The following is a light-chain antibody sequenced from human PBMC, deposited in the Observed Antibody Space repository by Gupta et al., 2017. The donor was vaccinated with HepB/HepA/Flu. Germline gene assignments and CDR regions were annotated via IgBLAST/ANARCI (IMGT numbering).Light chain of an antibody. V-gene: IGLV1-51*02. Sequence: QSVLTQPPSVSAAPGQKVTISCSGSSSNIGNNYVSWYQQLPGTAPKLLIYENNKRPSGIPDRFSGSKSGTSATLAITGLQTGDEADYYCGTWDSSLGAGVFGGGTKLTVL. J-gene: IGLJ2*01. CDR2: ENN. CDR3: GTWDSSLGAGV. CDR1: SSNIGNNY.